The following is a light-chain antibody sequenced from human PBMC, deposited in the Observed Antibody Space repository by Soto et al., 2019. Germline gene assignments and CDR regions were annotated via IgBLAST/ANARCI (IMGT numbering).Light chain of an antibody. CDR3: LQSYRTPLT. Sequence: DIQMTQSPSALSASLVYRCTITGRASQIINNYLSWYQQKPGKAPNLLIFGASTLQSGVPSRFSGSGSGTDFTLTISSLQPEDFATYYCLQSYRTPLTLGGGTKVDIK. CDR1: QIINNY. V-gene: IGKV1-39*01. CDR2: GAS. J-gene: IGKJ4*01.